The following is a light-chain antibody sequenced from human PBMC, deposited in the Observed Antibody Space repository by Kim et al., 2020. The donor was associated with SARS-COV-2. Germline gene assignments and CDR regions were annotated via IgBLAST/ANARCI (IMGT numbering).Light chain of an antibody. V-gene: IGKV1-17*03. CDR2: AAS. J-gene: IGKJ4*01. CDR1: QDINNY. CDR3: LQHHSYPLA. Sequence: DIQMTQSPSAMSASVGDRVTITCRASQDINNYLAWFQQKPGNAPKRLIYAASTLQSGVPSRFSGSGSGTEFTLTISSLQPEDFATYYCLQHHSYPLAFGGGTKLEI.